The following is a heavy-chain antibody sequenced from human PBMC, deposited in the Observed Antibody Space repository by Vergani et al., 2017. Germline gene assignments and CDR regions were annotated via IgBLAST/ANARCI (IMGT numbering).Heavy chain of an antibody. CDR1: GFTFSSYG. Sequence: QVQLVESGGGVVQPGGSLRLSCAASGFTFSSYGMHWVRQAPGKGLEWVAFVRYDGSNKYYADSVKGRFTISRDNSKNTLYLQMNSLRAEDTAVYYCAKDSIAAAGKVGYYFDYWGQGTLVTVSS. CDR2: VRYDGSNK. V-gene: IGHV3-30*02. D-gene: IGHD6-13*01. CDR3: AKDSIAAAGKVGYYFDY. J-gene: IGHJ4*02.